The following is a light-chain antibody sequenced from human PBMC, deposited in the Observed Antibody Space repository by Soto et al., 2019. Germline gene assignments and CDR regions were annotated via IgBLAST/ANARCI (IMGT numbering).Light chain of an antibody. V-gene: IGKV3-11*01. Sequence: EIVLTQSPATLSSSPGETATLSCRASRYVGTRLAWYQHKPGQAPRLLIYYTSNRATGIPARFSGSGSGTDFTLTISSLQSEDFAVYYCQQYHNWPPITFGQGTRLEIK. CDR3: QQYHNWPPIT. CDR1: RYVGTR. CDR2: YTS. J-gene: IGKJ5*01.